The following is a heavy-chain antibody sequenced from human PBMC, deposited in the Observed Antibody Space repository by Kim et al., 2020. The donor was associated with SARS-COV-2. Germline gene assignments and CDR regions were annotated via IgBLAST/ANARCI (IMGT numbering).Heavy chain of an antibody. CDR2: INPSGGST. Sequence: ASVKVSCKASGYTFTSYYMHWVRQAPGQGLEWMGIINPSGGSTSYAQKFQGRVTMTRDTSTSTVYMELSSLRSEDTAVYYCARDHRELQDYYYGMDVWGQGTTVTVSS. CDR1: GYTFTSYY. CDR3: ARDHRELQDYYYGMDV. J-gene: IGHJ6*02. V-gene: IGHV1-46*01. D-gene: IGHD1-26*01.